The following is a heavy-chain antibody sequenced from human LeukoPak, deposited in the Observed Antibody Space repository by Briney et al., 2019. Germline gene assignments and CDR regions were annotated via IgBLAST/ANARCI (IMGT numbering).Heavy chain of an antibody. Sequence: SETLSLTCTVSGGSVSSGSYYWSWIRQPPGKGLEWIGYIYYSGSTNYNPSLKSRVTISVDTSKNQFSLKLSSVTAADTAVYYCARGGKQRDFDYWGQGTLVTVSS. V-gene: IGHV4-61*01. CDR3: ARGGKQRDFDY. J-gene: IGHJ4*02. CDR1: GGSVSSGSYY. D-gene: IGHD5-18*01. CDR2: IYYSGST.